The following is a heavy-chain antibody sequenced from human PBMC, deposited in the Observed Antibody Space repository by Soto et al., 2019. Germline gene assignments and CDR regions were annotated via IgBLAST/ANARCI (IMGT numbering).Heavy chain of an antibody. J-gene: IGHJ4*02. D-gene: IGHD3-3*01. Sequence: SETLSLTCTVSGGSISSSFYYWGWIRQPPGKGLEWIGMIYYSGTTYYNPSLKSRVTISVDTSKNQFSLKLSSVTAADTAVYYCARYDFWSPGSFDYWRQGVLVTVSS. V-gene: IGHV4-39*01. CDR1: GGSISSSFYY. CDR3: ARYDFWSPGSFDY. CDR2: IYYSGTT.